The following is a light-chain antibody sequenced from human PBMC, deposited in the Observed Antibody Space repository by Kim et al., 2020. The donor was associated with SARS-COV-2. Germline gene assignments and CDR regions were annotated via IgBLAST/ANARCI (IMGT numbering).Light chain of an antibody. Sequence: DIQMTQSPSTLSASVGDRVTITCRASQTISSWLARYQQKPGKAPKLLIYDASTLESGVPSRFSGSGSGTEFTLTISSLQPDDFATYYCQQYISYSRTFGQGTKVEIK. J-gene: IGKJ1*01. V-gene: IGKV1-5*01. CDR3: QQYISYSRT. CDR1: QTISSW. CDR2: DAS.